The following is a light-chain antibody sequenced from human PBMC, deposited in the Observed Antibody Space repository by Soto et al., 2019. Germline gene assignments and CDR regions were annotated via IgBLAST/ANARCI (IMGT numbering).Light chain of an antibody. CDR1: SSNIGAGYA. J-gene: IGLJ3*02. V-gene: IGLV1-40*01. Sequence: QSVLTQPPSVSGAPGQRVTISCTVSSSNIGAGYAVYWYQQLPGTAPKLLIYGNSNRPSGVPDRFSGSKSGTSASLAITGLQAEDEADYYCQSYDSSLSGSVFGGGTKLTVL. CDR3: QSYDSSLSGSV. CDR2: GNS.